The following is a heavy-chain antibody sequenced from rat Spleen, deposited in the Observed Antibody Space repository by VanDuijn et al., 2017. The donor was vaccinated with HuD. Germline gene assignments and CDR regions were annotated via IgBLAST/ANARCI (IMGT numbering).Heavy chain of an antibody. Sequence: EVQLVESGGGLVQPGRSLKLSCVASGFTFNNYGMAWVRQAPKKGLEWVASISFDGISTYYRDSVQGRFTISRDNAKSALYLQMDSLRSEDTATYYCARRYDFDYWGQGVMVTVSS. D-gene: IGHD2-1*01. J-gene: IGHJ2*01. CDR3: ARRYDFDY. CDR2: ISFDGIST. V-gene: IGHV5-29*01. CDR1: GFTFNNYG.